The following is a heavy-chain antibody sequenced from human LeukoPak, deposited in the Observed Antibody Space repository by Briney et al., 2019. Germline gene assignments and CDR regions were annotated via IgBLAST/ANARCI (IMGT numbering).Heavy chain of an antibody. Sequence: PGGSLRLSCADSGFTFSDYYMSWIRQAPGKGLEWVSYISSSGSTIYYADSVKGRFTISRDNAKNSLYLQMNSLRAEDTAVYYCASFYYGSGSSSDYWGQGTLVTVSS. CDR3: ASFYYGSGSSSDY. V-gene: IGHV3-11*01. J-gene: IGHJ4*02. CDR2: ISSSGSTI. CDR1: GFTFSDYY. D-gene: IGHD3-10*01.